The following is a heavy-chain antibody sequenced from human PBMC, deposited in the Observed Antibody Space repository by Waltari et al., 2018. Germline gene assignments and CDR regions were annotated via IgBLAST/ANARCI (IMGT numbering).Heavy chain of an antibody. D-gene: IGHD6-19*01. CDR2: IYYSGST. CDR1: GGSISSHY. CDR3: ARDSVAEPFDY. J-gene: IGHJ4*02. V-gene: IGHV4-59*11. Sequence: QVQLQESGPGLVKPSETLSLTCTVSGGSISSHYWSWIRHPPGKGLEWIGYIYYSGSTNYNPSLKSRVTISVDTSKNQFSLKLSSVTAADTAVYYCARDSVAEPFDYWGQGTLVIVSS.